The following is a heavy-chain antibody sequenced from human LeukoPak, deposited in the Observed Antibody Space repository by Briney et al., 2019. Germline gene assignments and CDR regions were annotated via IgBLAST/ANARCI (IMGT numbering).Heavy chain of an antibody. CDR2: IGGYGTTI. V-gene: IGHV3-23*01. D-gene: IGHD2-21*01. Sequence: GGSLSLSCAASGFTFSDHSMMWVRQAPGKGLEWVSAIGGYGTTIYYADSVKGRFTISRDNSQNTLYLQMNSLRAEDTAVYYCAKIISGAYCAYWGQGTLVTVSS. CDR3: AKIISGAYCAY. J-gene: IGHJ4*02. CDR1: GFTFSDHS.